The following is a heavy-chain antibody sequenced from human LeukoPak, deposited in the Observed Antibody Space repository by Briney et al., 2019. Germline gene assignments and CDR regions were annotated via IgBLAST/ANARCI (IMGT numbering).Heavy chain of an antibody. CDR2: IIPIFGTG. CDR3: ASRYCSGGSCFSRDYYYYYMDV. V-gene: IGHV1-69*13. CDR1: GGTFRNYG. J-gene: IGHJ6*03. Sequence: SVKVSCKTSGGTFRNYGFTWLRQAPGQGLEWMGGIIPIFGTGKYAQKFQGRVTIIADEFTSTAYMELSSLRSEDTAVYYCASRYCSGGSCFSRDYYYYYMDVWGKGTTVTVSS. D-gene: IGHD2-15*01.